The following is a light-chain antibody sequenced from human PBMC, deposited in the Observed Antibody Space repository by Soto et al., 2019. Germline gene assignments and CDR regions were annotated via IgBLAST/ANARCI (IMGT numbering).Light chain of an antibody. J-gene: IGKJ1*01. CDR3: QQYGSSRT. Sequence: EIVLTQSPGTLSLSPGERATLSCRASQSVSSSYLAWYQQKPGQAPRLLIYGASSRATGIPDRFSGSGSGTAFTLPISRLEPEDFAVYYCQQYGSSRTYGQGTTVEIK. CDR2: GAS. V-gene: IGKV3-20*01. CDR1: QSVSSSY.